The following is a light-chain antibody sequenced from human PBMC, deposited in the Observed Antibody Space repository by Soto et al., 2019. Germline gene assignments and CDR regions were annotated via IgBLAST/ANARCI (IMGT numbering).Light chain of an antibody. CDR3: QQYGRSPRT. CDR1: QSVSSSS. J-gene: IGKJ1*01. Sequence: EIVLTQSPGTLSLSPGERATLSCRASQSVSSSSLAWYQQKPGQAPRLVMYGASSRATGIPERFSGSGSGTDFPLTISRLEPEDFAVYYCQQYGRSPRTFGQGTKVEIK. CDR2: GAS. V-gene: IGKV3-20*01.